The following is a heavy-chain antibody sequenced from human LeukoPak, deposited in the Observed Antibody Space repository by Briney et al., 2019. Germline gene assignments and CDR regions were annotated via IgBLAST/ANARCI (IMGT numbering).Heavy chain of an antibody. D-gene: IGHD3-22*01. J-gene: IGHJ4*02. CDR1: GFTFSSYS. Sequence: GGSLRLSCAASGFTFSSYSMNWVRQAPGKGLEWVSYITNSGSTIYYADSVKGRFTISRDNAKNSLYLQMNSLRAEDTAVYYCAGGRTIVVVIYYFDYWGQGTLVTVSS. CDR2: ITNSGSTI. V-gene: IGHV3-48*04. CDR3: AGGRTIVVVIYYFDY.